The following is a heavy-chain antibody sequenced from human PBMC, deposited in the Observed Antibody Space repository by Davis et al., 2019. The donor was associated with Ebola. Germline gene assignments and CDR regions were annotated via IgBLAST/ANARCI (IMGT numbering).Heavy chain of an antibody. D-gene: IGHD2-2*01. J-gene: IGHJ6*04. CDR2: INSDGSST. CDR3: ARGECSSTSCYYYYGMDV. CDR1: GFIFSSYV. V-gene: IGHV3-74*01. Sequence: GESLKISCASSGFIFSSYVMSWVRQAPGKGLVWVSRINSDGSSTSYADSVKGRFTISRDNAKNTLYLQMNSMRAEDTAVYYCARGECSSTSCYYYYGMDVWGKGTTVTVSS.